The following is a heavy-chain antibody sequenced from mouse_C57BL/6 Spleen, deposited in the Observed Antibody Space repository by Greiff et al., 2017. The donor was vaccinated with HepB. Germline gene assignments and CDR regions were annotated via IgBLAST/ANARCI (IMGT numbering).Heavy chain of an antibody. V-gene: IGHV1-72*01. CDR1: GYTFTSYW. Sequence: QVQLKQPGAELVKPGASVKLSCKASGYTFTSYWMHWVRQRPGRGLEWIGRIDPNSGGTKYNEKFKSKATLTVDKPSSTAYMQLSSLTSEDSAVYYCARRGYDYDAMDYWGQGTSVTVSS. J-gene: IGHJ4*01. CDR2: IDPNSGGT. CDR3: ARRGYDYDAMDY. D-gene: IGHD2-10*02.